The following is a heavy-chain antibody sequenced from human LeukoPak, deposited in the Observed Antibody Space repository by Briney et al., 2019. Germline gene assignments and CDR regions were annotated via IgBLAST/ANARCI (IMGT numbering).Heavy chain of an antibody. D-gene: IGHD3-9*01. Sequence: GESLRLSCAASGFTVSSNYMSWVRQAPGKGLEWVSVIYSGGSTYYADSVKGRFTISRDNSKNTLYLQMSSLRAEDTAVYYCVKGMEDYDILTGVLDVWGQGTTVTVSS. J-gene: IGHJ6*02. V-gene: IGHV3-53*05. CDR1: GFTVSSNY. CDR3: VKGMEDYDILTGVLDV. CDR2: IYSGGST.